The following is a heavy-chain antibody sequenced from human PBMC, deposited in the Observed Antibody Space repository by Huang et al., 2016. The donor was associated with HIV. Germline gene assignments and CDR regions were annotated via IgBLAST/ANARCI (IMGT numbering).Heavy chain of an antibody. CDR3: ARYYYASGLWFDP. V-gene: IGHV4-39*01. Sequence: QLQLQESGPGLVKPSETLSLTCTVSGGSIRSSSSYWGWIRQPPGKGLEWIGSIYHSGSTYYNPSLKSRVTISVDTSKNQFSLKLSSVTAADTAVYYCARYYYASGLWFDPWGQGTLVTVSS. CDR2: IYHSGST. D-gene: IGHD3-10*01. CDR1: GGSIRSSSSY. J-gene: IGHJ5*02.